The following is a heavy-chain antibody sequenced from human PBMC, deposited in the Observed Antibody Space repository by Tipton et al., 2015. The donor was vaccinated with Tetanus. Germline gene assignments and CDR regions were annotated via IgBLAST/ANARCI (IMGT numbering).Heavy chain of an antibody. V-gene: IGHV3-30*03. D-gene: IGHD3-22*01. CDR2: ISHVGSNK. Sequence: RSLRLSCAASGFTLSSHDMHWVRQAPGKGLEWVAAISHVGSNKYYGDSVRGRFTISRDDSKNTLSLQMNSLRTEDTAIYYCTRKGYDDFDFWGQGTLVTVSS. CDR3: TRKGYDDFDF. J-gene: IGHJ4*02. CDR1: GFTLSSHD.